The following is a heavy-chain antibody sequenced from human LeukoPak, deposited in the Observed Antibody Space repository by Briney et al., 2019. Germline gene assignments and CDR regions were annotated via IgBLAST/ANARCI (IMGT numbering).Heavy chain of an antibody. Sequence: PGGSLRLSCAASGFAFSSYAMTWVRQAPGKGLEWISAVSDSGSTTYYVDSVKGRFTISRDNSKNTLYLQMNSLRAEDTAVYYRTTDPTLLGYCSGGSCYSGSDWGQGTLVTVSS. CDR2: VSDSGSTT. J-gene: IGHJ4*02. CDR1: GFAFSSYA. V-gene: IGHV3-23*01. D-gene: IGHD2-15*01. CDR3: TTDPTLLGYCSGGSCYSGSD.